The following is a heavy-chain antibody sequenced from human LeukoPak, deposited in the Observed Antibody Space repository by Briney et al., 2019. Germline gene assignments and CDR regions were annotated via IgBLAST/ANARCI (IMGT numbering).Heavy chain of an antibody. V-gene: IGHV1-18*01. J-gene: IGHJ6*03. Sequence: GASGKVSCKAAGYTVTSYGISWGGQAAGQGVEGMGWISAYNGKTNYGQKLQGRVTMTTHTSTSPAYMELRSLRSDDTAVYYCARVDYDFWSGVRRQNHYMDVRGKGTTVTVSS. CDR2: ISAYNGKT. D-gene: IGHD3-3*01. CDR1: GYTVTSYG. CDR3: ARVDYDFWSGVRRQNHYMDV.